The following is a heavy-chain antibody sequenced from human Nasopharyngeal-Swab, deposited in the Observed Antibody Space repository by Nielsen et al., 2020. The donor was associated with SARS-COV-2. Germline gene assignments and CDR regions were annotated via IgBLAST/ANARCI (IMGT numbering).Heavy chain of an antibody. V-gene: IGHV3-7*04. CDR2: IEPDGSGK. D-gene: IGHD3-10*01. CDR3: ARDYASWAYASSP. J-gene: IGHJ5*02. Sequence: GESLKISCEGSGFPFSNYYMRWVRQAPGKGLECLANIEPDGSGKQYVDSVKGRFTISRDNAKNSLFLQMTSLRVEDTAVYYCARDYASWAYASSPWGQGTLVTVSS. CDR1: GFPFSNYY.